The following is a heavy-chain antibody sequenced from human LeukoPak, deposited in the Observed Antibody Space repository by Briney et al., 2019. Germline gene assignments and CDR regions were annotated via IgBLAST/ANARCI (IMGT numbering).Heavy chain of an antibody. D-gene: IGHD3-10*01. CDR3: ATSGLWFGEFDPYFDY. CDR1: GYTFTGYY. J-gene: IGHJ4*02. CDR2: INPNSGGT. Sequence: ASVRVSCKASGYTFTGYYMHWVRQAPGQGLEWMGWINPNSGGTNYAQKFQGRVTMTRDTSISTAYMELSRLRSDDTAVYYCATSGLWFGEFDPYFDYWGQGTLVTVSS. V-gene: IGHV1-2*02.